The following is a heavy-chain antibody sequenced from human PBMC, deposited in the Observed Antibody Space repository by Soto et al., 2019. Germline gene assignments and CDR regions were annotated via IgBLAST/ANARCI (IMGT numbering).Heavy chain of an antibody. CDR1: GFNFGIYW. V-gene: IGHV3-74*01. CDR2: INSDGSAT. J-gene: IGHJ4*02. CDR3: VRGGAYGDYRLDY. Sequence: LSCAASGFNFGIYWMHWVRQAPGKGLVWVSRINSDGSATYYADSVKGRFTISRDNAKNTLYLQMHSLRAEDTAVYYCVRGGAYGDYRLDYWGQGTPVTVSS. D-gene: IGHD4-17*01.